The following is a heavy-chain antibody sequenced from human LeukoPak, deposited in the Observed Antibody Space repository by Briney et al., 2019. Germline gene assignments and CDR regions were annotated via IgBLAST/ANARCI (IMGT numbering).Heavy chain of an antibody. V-gene: IGHV4-59*08. CDR1: GGSISSYY. CDR3: ARRTYDFWSGYI. CDR2: IYYSGST. Sequence: SETLSLTCTVSGGSISSYYWSWIRQPPGKGLEWIGYIYYSGSTNHNPSLKSRVTISVDTSKNQFSLKLSSVTAADTAVYYCARRTYDFWSGYIWGQGTLVTVSS. J-gene: IGHJ4*02. D-gene: IGHD3-3*01.